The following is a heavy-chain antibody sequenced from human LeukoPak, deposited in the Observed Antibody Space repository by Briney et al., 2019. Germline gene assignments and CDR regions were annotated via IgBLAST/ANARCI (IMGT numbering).Heavy chain of an antibody. CDR1: GVTFSTIA. Sequence: PGGSLRLSCAASGVTFSTIAMHWVRQAPGKGLEWVAVISYDGSNKYYADSVKGRFTISRDNSKNTLYLQMNSLRAEDTAVYYCAKEGQQWLELLYFDYWGQGTLVTVSS. CDR2: ISYDGSNK. V-gene: IGHV3-30*18. J-gene: IGHJ4*02. CDR3: AKEGQQWLELLYFDY. D-gene: IGHD6-19*01.